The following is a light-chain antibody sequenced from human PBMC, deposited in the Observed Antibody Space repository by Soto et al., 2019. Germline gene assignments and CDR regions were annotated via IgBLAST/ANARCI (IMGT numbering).Light chain of an antibody. J-gene: IGKJ1*01. CDR1: QSVSSN. Sequence: EIVMTQYPDTLSVSPGERATLSCRARQSVSSNLAWYQQKHDQAPRRLIYGASTRATGIPARFSGSGSGTEFTLTSSSLQSDDVAVYYWQQYNNWPGPVGQGTKVEIK. V-gene: IGKV3-15*01. CDR3: QQYNNWPGP. CDR2: GAS.